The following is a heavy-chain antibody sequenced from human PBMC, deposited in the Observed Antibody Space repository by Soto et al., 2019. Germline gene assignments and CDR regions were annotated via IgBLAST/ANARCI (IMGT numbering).Heavy chain of an antibody. CDR1: GGSISSYY. Sequence: PSGTLSLTCTVSGGSISSYYWSWIRQPPGKGLEWIGYIYYSGSTNYNPSLKSRVTISVDTSKNQFSLRLSSVTAADTAVYYCARDDSDRSYYYGMDVWGQGTTVTVS. CDR2: IYYSGST. J-gene: IGHJ6*02. D-gene: IGHD3-22*01. CDR3: ARDDSDRSYYYGMDV. V-gene: IGHV4-59*01.